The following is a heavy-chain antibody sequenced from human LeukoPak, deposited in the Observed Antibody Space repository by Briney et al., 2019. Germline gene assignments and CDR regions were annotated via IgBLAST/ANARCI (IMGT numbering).Heavy chain of an antibody. D-gene: IGHD3-3*01. J-gene: IGHJ4*02. Sequence: PGRSLRLSCAASGFTFSSYAMHWVRQAPGKGLEWVAVISYDGSNKYYADSVKGRFTISRDNSKNTLYLQMNSLRAEDTAVYYCAREFLPAPGPYDYWGQGTLVTVSS. CDR3: AREFLPAPGPYDY. CDR1: GFTFSSYA. V-gene: IGHV3-30*04. CDR2: ISYDGSNK.